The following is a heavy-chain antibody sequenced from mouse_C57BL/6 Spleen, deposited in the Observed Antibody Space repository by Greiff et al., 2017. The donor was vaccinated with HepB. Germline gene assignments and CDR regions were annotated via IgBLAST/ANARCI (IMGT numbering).Heavy chain of an antibody. Sequence: EVQLQQSGPELVKPGASVKISCKASGYTFTDYYMNWVKQSHGKSLEWIGDINPNNGGTSYNQKFKGKATLTVDKSSNTAYMELRSLTSEDSAVYYCARSTYYRGFAYWGQGTLVTVSA. CDR3: ARSTYYRGFAY. CDR1: GYTFTDYY. J-gene: IGHJ3*01. CDR2: INPNNGGT. D-gene: IGHD2-12*01. V-gene: IGHV1-26*01.